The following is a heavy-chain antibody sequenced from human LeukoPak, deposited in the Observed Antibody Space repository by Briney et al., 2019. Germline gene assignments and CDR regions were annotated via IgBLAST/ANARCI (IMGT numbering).Heavy chain of an antibody. CDR1: GFTFGSYA. CDR3: TTLDIVVTSDY. D-gene: IGHD2-15*01. V-gene: IGHV3-30-3*02. J-gene: IGHJ4*02. Sequence: GGSLRLSCAASGFTFGSYAMHWVRQAPGKGLEWVAVMSFDGIHIYYADSVKGRFTIPRVNSKNTLYLQMNSLKTEDTAVYYCTTLDIVVTSDYWGQGTLVTVSS. CDR2: MSFDGIHI.